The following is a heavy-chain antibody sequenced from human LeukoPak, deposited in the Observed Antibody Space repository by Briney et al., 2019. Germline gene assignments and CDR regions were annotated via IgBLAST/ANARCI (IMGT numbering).Heavy chain of an antibody. V-gene: IGHV1-46*01. CDR2: INPSGGST. Sequence: ASVKVSCKASGYTFTSYYMHWVRQAPGQGLEWMGIINPSGGSTSYAQKFQGRVTMTRDTSTSTVYMELSSLRSEDTAVYYCARDLTQSYYDFWSGYPRAYGMDVWGQGTTVTVSS. CDR1: GYTFTSYY. CDR3: ARDLTQSYYDFWSGYPRAYGMDV. D-gene: IGHD3-3*01. J-gene: IGHJ6*02.